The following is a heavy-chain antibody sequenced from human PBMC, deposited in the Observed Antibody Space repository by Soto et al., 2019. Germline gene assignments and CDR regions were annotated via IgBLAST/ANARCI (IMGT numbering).Heavy chain of an antibody. CDR3: ARHLTGLDT. J-gene: IGHJ5*02. CDR2: INYSGST. CDR1: GGSISSFY. Sequence: QVQLQESGPGLVKPSETLSLTCTVSGGSISSFYWSWIRQPPGKGLEYIGYINYSGSTNYSPSLKSRVTISLDTSKNHFSLKLTSVTPADTAVYYCARHLTGLDTWGQGTLVTVSS. V-gene: IGHV4-59*08.